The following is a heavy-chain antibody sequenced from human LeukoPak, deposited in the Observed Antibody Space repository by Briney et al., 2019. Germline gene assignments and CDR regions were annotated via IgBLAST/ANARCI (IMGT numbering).Heavy chain of an antibody. D-gene: IGHD2-15*01. V-gene: IGHV3-21*01. J-gene: IGHJ4*02. CDR3: ASLSRGVVVAATDTY. CDR2: ISWRSSDI. CDR1: GFTLSSYN. Sequence: GGSLRLSCVASGFTLSSYNMKWVRQAPGKRLEWVSSISWRSSDIEYADSVKGRFTISRDIDKKSLYLQMNSLRVEDTAVYYCASLSRGVVVAATDTYWGQGTLVTVSS.